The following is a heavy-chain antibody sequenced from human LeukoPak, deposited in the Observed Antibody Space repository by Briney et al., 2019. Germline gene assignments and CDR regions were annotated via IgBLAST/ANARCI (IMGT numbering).Heavy chain of an antibody. Sequence: GGSLRLSCAASGLTFSSYAMSWVRQAPGKGLEWVSAISGSGGSTYYAGSVKGRFTISRDNSKNTLYLQMNSLRAEDTAVYYCAKGRVDYYGSGSYLFDPWGQGTLVTVSS. CDR2: ISGSGGST. D-gene: IGHD3-10*01. CDR1: GLTFSSYA. CDR3: AKGRVDYYGSGSYLFDP. V-gene: IGHV3-23*01. J-gene: IGHJ5*02.